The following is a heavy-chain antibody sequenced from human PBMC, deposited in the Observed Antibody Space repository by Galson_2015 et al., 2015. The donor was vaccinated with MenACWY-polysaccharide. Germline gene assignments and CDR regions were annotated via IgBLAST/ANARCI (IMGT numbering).Heavy chain of an antibody. CDR2: IRVYNGNT. J-gene: IGHJ4*02. V-gene: IGHV1-18*01. CDR3: ARDLVSMVRGIIPLFDY. CDR1: GYSFNSFG. D-gene: IGHD3-10*01. Sequence: SVKVSCKASGYSFNSFGISWVRQAPGQGLEWMGWIRVYNGNTNYAQKFQGRATTNTDTSTSTVYMEPSSLRSDDTAVDYCARDLVSMVRGIIPLFDYWVQGTLVTVSA.